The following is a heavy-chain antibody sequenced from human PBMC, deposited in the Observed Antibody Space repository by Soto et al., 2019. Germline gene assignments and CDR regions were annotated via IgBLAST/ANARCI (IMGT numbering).Heavy chain of an antibody. CDR2: IYWDDDK. CDR3: ALSYSSYSPSVDPCDY. V-gene: IGHV2-5*02. J-gene: IGHJ4*02. Sequence: QITLKESGTTLVKPTQTLTLTCTFSGFSLSTSGVGVGWIRQPPGKTLEWLALIYWDDDKRYSPSLKSRLTITKDTSKNQVVLTMTTMDSVDTATYYCALSYSSYSPSVDPCDYLGQGTLVTVSS. D-gene: IGHD6-6*01. CDR1: GFSLSTSGVG.